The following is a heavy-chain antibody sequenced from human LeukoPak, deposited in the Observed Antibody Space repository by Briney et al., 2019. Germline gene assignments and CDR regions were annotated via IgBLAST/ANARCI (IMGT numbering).Heavy chain of an antibody. D-gene: IGHD2-2*02. CDR1: GFTFSSYS. V-gene: IGHV3-21*01. CDR2: ISSSSSYI. Sequence: PGGSLRLSCAASGFTFSSYSMNWVRQAPGKGLEWVSSISSSSSYIYYADSVKGRFTISRDNAKNSLYLQMNSLRAEDTAVYYCARDDTVVSLAYEYYYYMDVWGKGTTVTVSS. J-gene: IGHJ6*03. CDR3: ARDDTVVSLAYEYYYYMDV.